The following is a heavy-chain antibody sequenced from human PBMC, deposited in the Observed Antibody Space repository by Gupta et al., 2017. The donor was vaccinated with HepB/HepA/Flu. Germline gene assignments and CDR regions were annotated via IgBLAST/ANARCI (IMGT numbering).Heavy chain of an antibody. J-gene: IGHJ4*02. CDR2: IYLNDDK. CDR1: GFSLSTTAVG. Sequence: QLTLKESGPTLVKPTQTPTLTCTFSGFSLSTTAVGVGWIRQPPGKALEWLASIYLNDDKRYSPSLKSRLTITKDTSNNQVVLTMTNMDPVDTATYYCVRGDYGDPFDYWGQGTLVTVSS. D-gene: IGHD4-17*01. V-gene: IGHV2-5*01. CDR3: VRGDYGDPFDY.